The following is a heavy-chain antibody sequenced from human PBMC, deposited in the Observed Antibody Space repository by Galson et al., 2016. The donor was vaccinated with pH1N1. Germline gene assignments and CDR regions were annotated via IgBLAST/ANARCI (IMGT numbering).Heavy chain of an antibody. J-gene: IGHJ6*02. CDR3: ARSRRMAAVGTAGYFYNSLGD. Sequence: PALVKPTQTLTLTCTFSGFSLSTTGMRVSWIRQPPGKALEWLARIDWDDSKFYSTSLKTRVTISKDTSKNQVVLEMTNMDPVDTATYYCARSRRMAAVGTAGYFYNSLGDWGQGTTVIVSS. CDR1: GFSLSTTGMR. D-gene: IGHD6-13*01. CDR2: IDWDDSK. V-gene: IGHV2-70*04.